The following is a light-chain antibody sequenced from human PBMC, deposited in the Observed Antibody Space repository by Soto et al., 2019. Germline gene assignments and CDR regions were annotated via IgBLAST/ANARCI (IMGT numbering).Light chain of an antibody. J-gene: IGKJ1*01. V-gene: IGKV1-39*01. Sequence: DVQMTRSPSSLSASVGDRVTITCPASQDISNYLNWYQQKPGKAPKLLIYAASTLQSGVPSRFSGSGSGTDFTLTISSLQPEDFATYYCQQSYSTPPWAFGQGTNVDIK. CDR2: AAS. CDR1: QDISNY. CDR3: QQSYSTPPWA.